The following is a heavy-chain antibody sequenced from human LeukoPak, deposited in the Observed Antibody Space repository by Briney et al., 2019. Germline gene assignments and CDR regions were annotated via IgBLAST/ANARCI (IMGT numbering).Heavy chain of an antibody. Sequence: SETLSLTCTVSGGSISSYYWGWIRQPPGKGLEWIGSIFYSGNTYYNASLKSRVTISVDTSKNHFSLKLSSVTSADTAVYYCAGRSSGGGLFDYWGQGTLVTVSS. D-gene: IGHD6-19*01. CDR2: IFYSGNT. J-gene: IGHJ4*02. CDR1: GGSISSYY. CDR3: AGRSSGGGLFDY. V-gene: IGHV4-39*02.